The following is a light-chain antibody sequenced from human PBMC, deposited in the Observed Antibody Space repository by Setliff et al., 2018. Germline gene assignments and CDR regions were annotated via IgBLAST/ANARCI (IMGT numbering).Light chain of an antibody. CDR1: SSNIGAGYD. CDR2: GNS. Sequence: KSVTISCTGSSSNIGAGYDVHWYQQLPGTAPKLLIYGNSNRPSGVPDRFSGSKSGTSASLAITGLQAEDEADYYCQSYDSSLSGSNVFGTGTRSPS. V-gene: IGLV1-40*01. CDR3: QSYDSSLSGSNV. J-gene: IGLJ1*01.